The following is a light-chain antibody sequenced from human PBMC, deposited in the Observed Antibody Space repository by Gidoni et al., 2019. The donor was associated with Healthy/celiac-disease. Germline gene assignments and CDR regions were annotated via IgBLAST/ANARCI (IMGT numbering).Light chain of an antibody. J-gene: IGLJ2*01. Sequence: SYELTQPPSVSVSPGQTASITCPGDKLGDKYACWYQQKPGQSPVLVIYQDSKRPSGTPERFSGSNSGNTATLTISGTQAMDEADYYCQAWDSSTVRVFGGGTKLTVL. V-gene: IGLV3-1*01. CDR3: QAWDSSTVRV. CDR2: QDS. CDR1: KLGDKY.